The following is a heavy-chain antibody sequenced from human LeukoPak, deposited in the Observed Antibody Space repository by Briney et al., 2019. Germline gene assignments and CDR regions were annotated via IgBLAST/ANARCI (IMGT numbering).Heavy chain of an antibody. V-gene: IGHV3-30*04. J-gene: IGHJ4*02. CDR3: AKARSTYCSGGGCYSCGLDS. CDR2: TSFDGSYQ. D-gene: IGHD2-15*01. CDR1: GFTFNRYA. Sequence: GGSLRLSCTATGFTFNRYAIHWVRQPPGKGLEWVAVTSFDGSYQYYADSVKGRFTISRDNSKNTMYLQMNSLRADDTAVYYCAKARSTYCSGGGCYSCGLDSWGQGTLVTVSS.